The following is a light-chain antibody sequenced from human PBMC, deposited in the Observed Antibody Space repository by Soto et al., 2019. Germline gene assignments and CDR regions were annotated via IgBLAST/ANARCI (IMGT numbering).Light chain of an antibody. J-gene: IGLJ1*01. CDR1: SSDVGGYNS. V-gene: IGLV2-11*01. CDR3: CSYAGGNYV. Sequence: QSALTQPRSVSGSPGQSVAISCPGTSSDVGGYNSVSWYQHHPGKAPTLMIYEVSKRPSGVPDRFSGSKSGNTASLTVSGLQAEDEADYYCCSYAGGNYVFGTGTKVTAL. CDR2: EVS.